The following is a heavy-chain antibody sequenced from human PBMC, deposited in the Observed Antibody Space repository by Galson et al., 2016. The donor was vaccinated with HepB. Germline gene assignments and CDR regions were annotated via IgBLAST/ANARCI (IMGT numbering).Heavy chain of an antibody. CDR3: AHTFRYAFGIRDAFDI. CDR2: IYWDDDK. CDR1: GFSLSSVGVG. V-gene: IGHV2-5*02. Sequence: PALVKPTQTLTLTCTFSGFSLSSVGVGVGWIRQPPGKALEWLALIYWDDDKRYSPSLTSRLTITKDTSKTQVVLTMANMDPVDTATYFCAHTFRYAFGIRDAFDIWGQGTMVTVSS. J-gene: IGHJ3*02. D-gene: IGHD3-3*01.